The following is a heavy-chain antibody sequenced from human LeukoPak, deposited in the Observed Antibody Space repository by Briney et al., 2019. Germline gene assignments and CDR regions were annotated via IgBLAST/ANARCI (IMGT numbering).Heavy chain of an antibody. CDR1: GFTFSSYA. J-gene: IGHJ1*01. Sequence: GGSLRLSCAASGFTFSSYAMSWVRQAPGKGPEWVSTISVGGNTYYADSVKGRVTISRDNSKNTLYLQMNSLRADDTAVYYCAKRIVPGDTPEYFQHWGQGTLATVSS. CDR2: ISVGGNT. V-gene: IGHV3-23*01. D-gene: IGHD2-2*01. CDR3: AKRIVPGDTPEYFQH.